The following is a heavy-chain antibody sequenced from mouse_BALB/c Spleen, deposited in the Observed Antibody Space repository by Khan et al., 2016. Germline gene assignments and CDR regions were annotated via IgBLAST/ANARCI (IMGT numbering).Heavy chain of an antibody. CDR1: GFDFSSYW. D-gene: IGHD2-10*01. CDR3: ARPAYYGNYWYFEV. CDR2: INPDSSTT. V-gene: IGHV4-1*02. J-gene: IGHJ1*01. Sequence: EVKLLESGGGLVQPGGSLKLSCAASGFDFSSYWMSWVRQAPGKGLEWIGEINPDSSTTNYTPSLKDKSIISRDNATNTLYLQMSKVRSEDTALYYCARPAYYGNYWYFEVCGAGTTVTVSS.